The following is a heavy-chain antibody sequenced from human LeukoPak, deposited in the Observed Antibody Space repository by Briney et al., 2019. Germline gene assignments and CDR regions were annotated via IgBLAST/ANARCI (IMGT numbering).Heavy chain of an antibody. Sequence: GGSLRLSCAASGFTFSSYEMNWVRQAPGKGLEWVSYISSSGSNIYYADSVKGRFTISRDNAKNSLYLQMNSLRAEDTAVYYCARDLEVLPEWYFDLWGRGTLVTVSS. CDR3: ARDLEVLPEWYFDL. D-gene: IGHD3-10*01. J-gene: IGHJ2*01. V-gene: IGHV3-48*03. CDR1: GFTFSSYE. CDR2: ISSSGSNI.